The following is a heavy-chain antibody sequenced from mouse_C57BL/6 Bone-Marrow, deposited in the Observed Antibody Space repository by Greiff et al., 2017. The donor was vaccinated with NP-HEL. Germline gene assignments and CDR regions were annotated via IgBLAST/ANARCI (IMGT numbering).Heavy chain of an antibody. D-gene: IGHD4-1*01. Sequence: QLQQSGAELARPGASVKLSCKASGYTFTSYGISWVKQRTGQGLEWIGEIYPRSGNTYYNEKFKGKATLTADKSSSTAYMELRSLTSEDSAVYFCATNWVFAYWGQGTLVTVSA. V-gene: IGHV1-81*01. CDR3: ATNWVFAY. J-gene: IGHJ3*01. CDR1: GYTFTSYG. CDR2: IYPRSGNT.